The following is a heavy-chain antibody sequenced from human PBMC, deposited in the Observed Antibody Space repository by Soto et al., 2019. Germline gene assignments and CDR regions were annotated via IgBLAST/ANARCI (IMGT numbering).Heavy chain of an antibody. CDR1: GYTFTNYG. Sequence: QVQLVQSGAELREPGASVKVSCRASGYTFTNYGIYWVRQAPGQRLEWMGWIHSGNGHTEYSWKFQGTVTITRDASASTVYMEMSSLRSEDTAVYFCASCPSDRGVCHYYDYWGQGSLVTVSS. D-gene: IGHD3-10*01. J-gene: IGHJ4*02. CDR3: ASCPSDRGVCHYYDY. V-gene: IGHV1-3*01. CDR2: IHSGNGHT.